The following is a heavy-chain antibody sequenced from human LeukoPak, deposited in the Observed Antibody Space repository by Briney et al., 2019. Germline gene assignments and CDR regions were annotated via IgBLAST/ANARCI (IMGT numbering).Heavy chain of an antibody. J-gene: IGHJ6*03. CDR2: IYTSGST. Sequence: SETLSLTCTASGGSISSYYWSWIRQPAGKGLEWIGRIYTSGSTNYNPSLKSRVTMSVDTSKNQFSLKLSSVTAADTAVYYCARDYGENYYYYYMDVWGKGTTVTVSS. D-gene: IGHD4-17*01. CDR1: GGSISSYY. CDR3: ARDYGENYYYYYMDV. V-gene: IGHV4-4*07.